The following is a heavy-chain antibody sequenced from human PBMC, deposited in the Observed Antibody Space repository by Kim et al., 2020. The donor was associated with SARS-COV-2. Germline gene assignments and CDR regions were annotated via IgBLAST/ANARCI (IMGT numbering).Heavy chain of an antibody. CDR3: ARVYNGYYVDY. Sequence: GGSLRLSCAASGFTFSSYAMDWVRQAPGKGLEWVSSISSSNTYIYYADSVKGRFTLSRDNAKNSLYLQMNSLRAEDTAVYYCARVYNGYYVDYWGQGTLVTISS. J-gene: IGHJ4*02. V-gene: IGHV3-21*01. D-gene: IGHD5-12*01. CDR2: ISSSNTYI. CDR1: GFTFSSYA.